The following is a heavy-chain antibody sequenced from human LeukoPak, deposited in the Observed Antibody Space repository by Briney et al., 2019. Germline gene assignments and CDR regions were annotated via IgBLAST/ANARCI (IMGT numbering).Heavy chain of an antibody. D-gene: IGHD4-17*01. CDR2: IYSGGNT. CDR1: GFTFSTNY. V-gene: IGHV3-66*01. J-gene: IGHJ4*02. CDR3: ARGLYADYAFDY. Sequence: GGSLRLSCAASGFTFSTNYMSWVRQAPGKGLEWVSVIYSGGNTYYADSVEGRFTISRDNSKNTVYLQMNSTRAEDTAVYYCARGLYADYAFDYWGQGTLVTVSS.